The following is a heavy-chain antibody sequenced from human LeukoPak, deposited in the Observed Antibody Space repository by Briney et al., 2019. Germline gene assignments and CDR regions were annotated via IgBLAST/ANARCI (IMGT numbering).Heavy chain of an antibody. CDR2: ISSSSSTI. J-gene: IGHJ4*02. CDR3: ASVRRYYYDSSGYYEIFDY. D-gene: IGHD3-22*01. V-gene: IGHV3-48*01. Sequence: GGSLRLSCAASGFTFSSYSMNWVRQAPGKGLEWVSYISSSSSTIYYADSVKGRFTISRDNAKSSLYLQMNSLRAEDTAVYYCASVRRYYYDSSGYYEIFDYWGQGTLVTVSS. CDR1: GFTFSSYS.